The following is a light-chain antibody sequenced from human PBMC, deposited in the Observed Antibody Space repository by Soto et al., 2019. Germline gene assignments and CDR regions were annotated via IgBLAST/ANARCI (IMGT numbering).Light chain of an antibody. CDR1: QTISSW. J-gene: IGKJ1*01. CDR2: DAS. CDR3: QQYGTHLWR. Sequence: DIPVTKTPDALSVSLEERGTITFRASQTISSWLAWYQQKPGKAPKLLMYDASSLESGVPSRFSGSGSGTEFTLTISSLQPDDFATYCCQQYGTHLWRFGQGTKVDIK. V-gene: IGKV1-5*01.